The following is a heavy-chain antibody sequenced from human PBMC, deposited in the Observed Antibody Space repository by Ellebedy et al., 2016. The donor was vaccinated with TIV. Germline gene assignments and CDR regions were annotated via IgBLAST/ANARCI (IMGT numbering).Heavy chain of an antibody. J-gene: IGHJ4*02. D-gene: IGHD3-10*01. CDR3: AKGTYYYESGTYLAFDS. CDR1: GFTLSSSA. Sequence: PGGSLRLSCAASGFTLSSSAMSWVRQAPGKGPEWVAAIGVSGTGTYYPDSLKGRFSISRDNSKNTLYLHMNSLRAEDTAVYYCAKGTYYYESGTYLAFDSWGQGTLVTVSS. CDR2: IGVSGTGT. V-gene: IGHV3-23*01.